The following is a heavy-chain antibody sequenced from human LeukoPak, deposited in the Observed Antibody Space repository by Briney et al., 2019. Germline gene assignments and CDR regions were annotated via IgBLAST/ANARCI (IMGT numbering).Heavy chain of an antibody. J-gene: IGHJ4*02. Sequence: GGSLRLSCAASGFTFNNYGIHWVRQAPGKGLEWVAVISYDGSNKYYADSVKGRFTISRDNSKNTLYLQMNSLRAEDTAVYYCARDLLAPGDYWGQGTLVTVSS. CDR1: GFTFNNYG. CDR2: ISYDGSNK. V-gene: IGHV3-30*19. CDR3: ARDLLAPGDY.